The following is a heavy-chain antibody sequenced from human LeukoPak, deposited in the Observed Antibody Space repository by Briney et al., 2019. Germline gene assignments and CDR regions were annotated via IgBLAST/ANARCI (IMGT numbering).Heavy chain of an antibody. J-gene: IGHJ4*02. D-gene: IGHD3-22*01. CDR1: GFTVSSNY. V-gene: IGHV3-66*01. Sequence: GGSPRLSCAASGFTVSSNYMSWVRQAPGKGLEWVSVIYSGGSTYYADSVKGRFTISRDNSKNTLYLQMNSLRAEDTAVYYCARSDYDSSGYYGAWFDYWGQGTLVTVSS. CDR2: IYSGGST. CDR3: ARSDYDSSGYYGAWFDY.